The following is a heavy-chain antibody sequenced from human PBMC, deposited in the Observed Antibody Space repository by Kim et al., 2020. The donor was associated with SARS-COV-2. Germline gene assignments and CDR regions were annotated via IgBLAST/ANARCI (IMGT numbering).Heavy chain of an antibody. CDR3: ATLHYYHMAV. Sequence: GGSRRLSCAASGLNFNIQYMTWVRQAPGKGLEWISFIGGNDGVVAYADSVKGRLTTSRDNAKNSVYLQINSLRADDTAVYYCATLHYYHMAVWGQGATVT. J-gene: IGHJ6*02. CDR2: IGGNDGVV. CDR1: GLNFNIQY. V-gene: IGHV3-11*01.